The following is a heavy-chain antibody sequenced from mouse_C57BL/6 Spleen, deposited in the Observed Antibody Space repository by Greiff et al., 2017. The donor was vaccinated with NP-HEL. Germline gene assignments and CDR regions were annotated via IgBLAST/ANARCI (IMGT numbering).Heavy chain of an antibody. CDR1: AYTFPDFE. CDR2: IDPETGGT. Sequence: QVQLQQSGADLVRPGASVTLSCKAPAYTFPDFEMPWLNQTPLHGLEWIGAIDPETGGTAYNQKFKGKAILTADKSSSTAYMELRSLTSEDSAVYYCTRDYGSSYAMDYWGQGTSVTVSS. J-gene: IGHJ4*01. D-gene: IGHD1-1*01. CDR3: TRDYGSSYAMDY. V-gene: IGHV1-15*01.